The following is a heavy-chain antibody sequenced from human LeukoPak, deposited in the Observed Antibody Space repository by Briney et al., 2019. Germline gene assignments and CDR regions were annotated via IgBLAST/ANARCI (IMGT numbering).Heavy chain of an antibody. J-gene: IGHJ5*01. D-gene: IGHD3-16*01. CDR2: LSSTSSDK. CDR3: ARQGRSYIHPNWGWFDP. CDR1: GFSFSSYT. V-gene: IGHV3-21*06. Sequence: GGSLRLSCAASGFSFSSYTMNWVRQAPGKGLEWVSSLSSTSSDKRYAESVTGRFTISRDNPKNSVILQMNSLRVEDAAVYYCARQGRSYIHPNWGWFDPWGQGTLVIVSS.